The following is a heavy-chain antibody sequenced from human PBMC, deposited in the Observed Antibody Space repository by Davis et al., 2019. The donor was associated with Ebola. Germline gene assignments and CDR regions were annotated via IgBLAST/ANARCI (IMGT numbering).Heavy chain of an antibody. V-gene: IGHV4-30-2*01. CDR1: GGSISSGGYS. Sequence: SETLSLTCAVSGGSISSGGYSWSWIRQPPGKGLEWIGYIYHSGSTYYNPSLKSRVTISVDRSKNQFSLKLSSVTAADTAVYYCARGRGYSYGYHYYYYGMDVWGQGTTVTVSS. D-gene: IGHD5-18*01. CDR2: IYHSGST. CDR3: ARGRGYSYGYHYYYYGMDV. J-gene: IGHJ6*02.